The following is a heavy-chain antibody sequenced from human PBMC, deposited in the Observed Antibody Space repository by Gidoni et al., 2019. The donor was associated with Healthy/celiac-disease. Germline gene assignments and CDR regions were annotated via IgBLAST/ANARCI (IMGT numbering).Heavy chain of an antibody. J-gene: IGHJ4*02. CDR3: ARGPVGATVYFDY. D-gene: IGHD1-26*01. CDR1: GFTFSSYC. CDR2: IWYDGSNK. V-gene: IGHV3-33*01. Sequence: QVQLVESGGGVVQPGRSLTLSCAASGFTFSSYCMHWVRQAPGKGLELVAVIWYDGSNKYYADSVKGRFTISRDNSKNTLYLQMNSLRAEDTAVYYCARGPVGATVYFDYWGQGTLVTVSS.